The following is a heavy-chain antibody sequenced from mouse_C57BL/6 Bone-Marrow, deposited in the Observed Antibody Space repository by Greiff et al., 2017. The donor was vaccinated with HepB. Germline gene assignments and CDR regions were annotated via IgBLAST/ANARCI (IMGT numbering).Heavy chain of an antibody. D-gene: IGHD3-2*02. CDR1: GYTFTSYW. CDR3: APDSSGYVYFDV. CDR2: IDPSDSET. V-gene: IGHV1-52*01. J-gene: IGHJ1*03. Sequence: VQLQQPGAELVRPGSSVKLSCKASGYTFTSYWMHWVKQRPIQGLEWIGNIDPSDSETHYNQKFKDKATLTVDKSSSTAYMQLSSLTSEDSAVYYCAPDSSGYVYFDVWGTGTTVTVSS.